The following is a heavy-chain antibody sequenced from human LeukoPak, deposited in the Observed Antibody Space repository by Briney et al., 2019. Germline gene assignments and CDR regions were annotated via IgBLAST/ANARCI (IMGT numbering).Heavy chain of an antibody. J-gene: IGHJ5*02. CDR2: ISAYNGNT. D-gene: IGHD3-16*01. CDR3: ARDTFGGDYVGGWFDP. Sequence: GASVKVSCKASGYTFTSYGISWVRQAPGQGLEWMGWISAYNGNTNYAQKLQGRVTMTTDTSTSTAYMELRSLRSDDTAVYYCARDTFGGDYVGGWFDPWGQGTLVTVSS. V-gene: IGHV1-18*01. CDR1: GYTFTSYG.